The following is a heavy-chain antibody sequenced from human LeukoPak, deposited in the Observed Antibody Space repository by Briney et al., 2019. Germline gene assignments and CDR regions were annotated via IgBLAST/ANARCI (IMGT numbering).Heavy chain of an antibody. CDR2: ISSSSSYT. CDR3: AKARRGSYYVSAPFDY. D-gene: IGHD1-26*01. CDR1: GFTFSDYY. Sequence: GGSLRLSCTASGFTFSDYYMSWIRQAPGKGLEWVSYISSSSSYTNYADSVKGRFTISRDNAKNSLYLQMNSLRAEDTAVYYCAKARRGSYYVSAPFDYWGQGTLVTVSS. V-gene: IGHV3-11*05. J-gene: IGHJ4*02.